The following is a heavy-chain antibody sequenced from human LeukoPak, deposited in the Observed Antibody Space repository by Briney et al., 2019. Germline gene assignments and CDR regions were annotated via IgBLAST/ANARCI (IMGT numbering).Heavy chain of an antibody. D-gene: IGHD6-6*01. J-gene: IGHJ4*02. Sequence: PGGSLRLSCAASGFTFSSYAMHWVRQAPGKGLEWVAVIWYDGSNKYYADSVKGRFTISRDNSKNTLYLQMNSLRAEDTAVYYCAKDHGSSSDYYFDYWGQGTLVTVST. CDR3: AKDHGSSSDYYFDY. V-gene: IGHV3-33*06. CDR1: GFTFSSYA. CDR2: IWYDGSNK.